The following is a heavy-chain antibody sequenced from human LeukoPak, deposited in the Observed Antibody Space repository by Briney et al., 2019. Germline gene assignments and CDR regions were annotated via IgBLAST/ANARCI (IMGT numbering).Heavy chain of an antibody. CDR1: GFTFSSYS. V-gene: IGHV3-48*01. CDR2: ISSSSSTI. J-gene: IGHJ4*02. CDR3: ARPLTGTTGVFDY. D-gene: IGHD1-7*01. Sequence: GGSLRLSCAASGFTFSSYSMNWVRQAPGKGLEWVSYISSSSSTIYYADSVKGRFTISRDNAKNSLYLQMNSLRAEDTAVYYCARPLTGTTGVFDYWGQGTLVTVSS.